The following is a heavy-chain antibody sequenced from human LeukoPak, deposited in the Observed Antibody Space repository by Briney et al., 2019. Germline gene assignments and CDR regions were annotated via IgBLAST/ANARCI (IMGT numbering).Heavy chain of an antibody. CDR3: AKGISIVDMTAISY. Sequence: GGSLRLSCAASGFTFSSYAMHWVRQAPGKGLEWVAVISYDGSNKYYADSVKGRFTISRDNSKSTLYLQMNSLRGEDTAVYYCAKGISIVDMTAISYWGQGTLVSVSS. J-gene: IGHJ4*02. V-gene: IGHV3-30-3*01. CDR2: ISYDGSNK. CDR1: GFTFSSYA. D-gene: IGHD2-21*02.